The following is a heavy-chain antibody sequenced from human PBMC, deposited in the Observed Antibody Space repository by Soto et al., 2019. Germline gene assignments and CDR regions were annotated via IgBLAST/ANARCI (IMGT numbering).Heavy chain of an antibody. CDR2: IIPIFGTA. V-gene: IGHV1-69*13. CDR1: GGTFSSYA. CDR3: ARILQYGGGDCYPDY. Sequence: SVKVSCKASGGTFSSYAISWVRQAPGQGLEWMGGIIPIFGTANYAQKFQGRVTITADESPSTAYMELSSLRSEDTAVYYLARILQYGGGDCYPDYWGQGTLVTVSS. D-gene: IGHD2-21*02. J-gene: IGHJ4*02.